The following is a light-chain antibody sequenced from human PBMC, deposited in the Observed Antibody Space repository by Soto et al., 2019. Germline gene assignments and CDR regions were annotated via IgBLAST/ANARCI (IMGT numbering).Light chain of an antibody. CDR3: QQNGHPPIT. CDR1: QSVSRNY. V-gene: IGKV3-20*01. J-gene: IGKJ5*01. CDR2: GAS. Sequence: EIVLTQSPGTLSLSPGERATLSCRASQSVSRNYLAWYQHKPGQAPRLLIYGASSRATGIPDRFSGSGSGTDFTLTISRLEPEDAAVYFCQQNGHPPITFGQGTRLEIK.